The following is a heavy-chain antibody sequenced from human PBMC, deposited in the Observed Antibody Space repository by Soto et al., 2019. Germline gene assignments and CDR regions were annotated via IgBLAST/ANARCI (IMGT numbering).Heavy chain of an antibody. CDR2: ISGYNGDA. D-gene: IGHD2-8*01. V-gene: IGHV1-18*01. CDR3: AKNGQPPYYYYGLDV. CDR1: GYTFTRYG. Sequence: GASVNVSCKASGYTFTRYGISWVRQAPGQGLEWMGWISGYNGDANYAQRFQGRVSMTIDTSTTTAYMELRTLTPDDTAVYYCAKNGQPPYYYYGLDVWGQGTTVTVSS. J-gene: IGHJ6*02.